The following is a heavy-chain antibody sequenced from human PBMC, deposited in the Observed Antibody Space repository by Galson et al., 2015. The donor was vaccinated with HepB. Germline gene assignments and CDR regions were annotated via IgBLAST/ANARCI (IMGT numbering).Heavy chain of an antibody. V-gene: IGHV3-30*04. Sequence: SLRLSCAASGFTFSSYAMHWVRQAPGKGLEWVAVISYDGSNKYYADSVKGRFTISRDNSKNTLYLQMNSLRAEDTAVYYCARGYDSSALDYWGQGTLVTVSS. CDR1: GFTFSSYA. CDR2: ISYDGSNK. J-gene: IGHJ4*02. CDR3: ARGYDSSALDY. D-gene: IGHD3-22*01.